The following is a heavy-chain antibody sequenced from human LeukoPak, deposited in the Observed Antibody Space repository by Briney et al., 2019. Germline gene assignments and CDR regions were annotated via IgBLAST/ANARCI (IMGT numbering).Heavy chain of an antibody. Sequence: SETLSLTCTVSGGSISGYYRSWLRQPPGKGLEWIGYIYYSGSTNYNPSLKSRVTISVDTSKNQFSLKLSSVTAADTAVYYCARESRGWYYFDYWGQGTLVTVSS. CDR1: GGSISGYY. CDR3: ARESRGWYYFDY. CDR2: IYYSGST. V-gene: IGHV4-59*01. D-gene: IGHD6-19*01. J-gene: IGHJ4*02.